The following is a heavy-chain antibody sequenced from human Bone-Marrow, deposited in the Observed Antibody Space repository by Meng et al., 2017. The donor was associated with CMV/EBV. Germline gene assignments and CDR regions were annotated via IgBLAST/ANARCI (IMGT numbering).Heavy chain of an antibody. Sequence: SETLSLTCTVSGGSISSYYWSWIRQPPGKGLEWIGSIYYSGSTYYNPSLKSRVTISVDTSKNQFSLKLSSVTAADTAVYYCARLEGRYQLLSHTRGKRDIDYWGQGTLVTVSS. J-gene: IGHJ4*02. CDR1: GGSISSYY. CDR3: ARLEGRYQLLSHTRGKRDIDY. D-gene: IGHD2-2*01. V-gene: IGHV4-59*05. CDR2: IYYSGST.